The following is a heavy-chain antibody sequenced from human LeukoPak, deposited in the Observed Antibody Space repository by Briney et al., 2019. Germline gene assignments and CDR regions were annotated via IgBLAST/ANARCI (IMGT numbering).Heavy chain of an antibody. V-gene: IGHV3-74*01. D-gene: IGHD1-26*01. CDR1: GFTFSGYW. J-gene: IGHJ4*02. CDR2: INSVGSDT. CDR3: ARVGTSGSSFTYFDS. Sequence: GGSLRLSCAASGFTFSGYWMHWVRQPPGKGLVWVSRINSVGSDTIYADSVKGRFTIPRDNAKNTLYLQMNSLRAEDTAVYYCARVGTSGSSFTYFDSWGQGTLVTVSS.